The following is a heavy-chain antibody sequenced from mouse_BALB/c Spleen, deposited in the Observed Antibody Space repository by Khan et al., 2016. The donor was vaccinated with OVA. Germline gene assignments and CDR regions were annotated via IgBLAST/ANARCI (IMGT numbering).Heavy chain of an antibody. V-gene: IGHV5-6*01. D-gene: IGHD4-1*01. CDR2: MSSGGDYT. Sequence: EVELVESGGDLVKPGGSLKLSCAASGFTFSSYSMSWVRQIPDKGLEWVATMSSGGDYTYYPDRVKGRFTISRDNAKNTLYLQISSLKAEDTAMYYCASHLTEAIAYWGQGTLVTVSA. J-gene: IGHJ3*01. CDR3: ASHLTEAIAY. CDR1: GFTFSSYS.